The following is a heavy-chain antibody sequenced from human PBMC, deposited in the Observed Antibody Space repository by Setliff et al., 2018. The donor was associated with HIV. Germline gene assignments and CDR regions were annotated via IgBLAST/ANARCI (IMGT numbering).Heavy chain of an antibody. V-gene: IGHV4-59*08. CDR2: IYYSGST. Sequence: PSETLSLTCTVSGGSISSYYWSWIRQPPGKGLEWIGYIYYSGSTNYNPSLKSRVTISVDTSKNQFSLKLSSVTAADTAVYYCARQITMVRGVYQPYYFDYWGQGTLVTVSS. J-gene: IGHJ4*02. CDR1: GGSISSYY. CDR3: ARQITMVRGVYQPYYFDY. D-gene: IGHD3-10*01.